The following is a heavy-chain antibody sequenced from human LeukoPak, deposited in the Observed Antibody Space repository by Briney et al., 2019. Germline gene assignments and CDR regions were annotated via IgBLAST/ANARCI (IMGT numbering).Heavy chain of an antibody. CDR2: INPNSGGT. V-gene: IGHV1-2*02. Sequence: ASVKVSCKASGYTFTGYYMYWVRQAPGQGLEWMGWINPNSGGTNYAQKFQGRVTMTRDTAIFTAYMELSSLRSDDTAVYYCARAGDSGNLAWGQGTLVTVPS. D-gene: IGHD1-26*01. CDR1: GYTFTGYY. J-gene: IGHJ5*02. CDR3: ARAGDSGNLA.